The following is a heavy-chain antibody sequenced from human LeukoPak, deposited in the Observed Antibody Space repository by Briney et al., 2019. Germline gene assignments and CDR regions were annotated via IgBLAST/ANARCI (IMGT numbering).Heavy chain of an antibody. J-gene: IGHJ4*02. D-gene: IGHD6-13*01. Sequence: PGESLRLSCATSGFTLSNFWMNWVRQAPGKGLEWVANIEDDGNKKNYVDSVKGRFTISRDNVKNSIYLQMNSLRADDTAVYYCARGWGIALWGQGTLVTVSS. CDR3: ARGWGIAL. CDR2: IEDDGNKK. V-gene: IGHV3-7*01. CDR1: GFTLSNFW.